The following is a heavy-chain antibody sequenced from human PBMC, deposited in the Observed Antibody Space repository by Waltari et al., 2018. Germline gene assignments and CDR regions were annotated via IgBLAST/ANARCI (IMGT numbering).Heavy chain of an antibody. Sequence: EVQLVESGGGLAQPGGSLRLSCGASGLTFGTVWLHWIRQPPGKGPELLTRIKRDGSSTDYADSVRGRFTISRDDSKDTVNLQMNSLRPEDTAVYYCARDGPLQIQSWYSFDYWGQGTLVTVSS. CDR1: GLTFGTVW. D-gene: IGHD5-18*01. CDR2: IKRDGSST. CDR3: ARDGPLQIQSWYSFDY. J-gene: IGHJ4*02. V-gene: IGHV3-74*01.